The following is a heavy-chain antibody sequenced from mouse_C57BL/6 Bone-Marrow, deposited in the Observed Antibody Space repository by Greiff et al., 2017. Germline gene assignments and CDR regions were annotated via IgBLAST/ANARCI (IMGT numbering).Heavy chain of an antibody. D-gene: IGHD1-1*01. CDR1: GYTFPSYD. CDR3: ARDYGSSYWYFDV. V-gene: IGHV1-85*01. J-gene: IGHJ1*03. Sequence: VQGVESGPELVKPGASVKLSCKASGYTFPSYDINWVKQRPGPGLEWIAWLYTRDGSPKYNETFKGRAHLSVDKSSSTAYMELHSLTSEDSAVYYWARDYGSSYWYFDVWGTGTTVTVSS. CDR2: LYTRDGSP.